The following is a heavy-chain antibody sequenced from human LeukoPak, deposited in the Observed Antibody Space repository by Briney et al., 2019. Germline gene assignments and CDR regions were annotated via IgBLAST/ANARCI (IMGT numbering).Heavy chain of an antibody. CDR1: GFTFSTYG. J-gene: IGHJ4*02. D-gene: IGHD3-22*01. V-gene: IGHV3-23*01. CDR3: ARPRSGYLYGNFDY. CDR2: INGGGSRS. Sequence: GGSLRLSCAASGFTFSTYGLTWVSQAPGKGLEWVSGINGGGSRSYYADFVKGRFTISRDNSKNTLYLLMNTLRAEDTAVYYCARPRSGYLYGNFDYWGQGTLVTVSS.